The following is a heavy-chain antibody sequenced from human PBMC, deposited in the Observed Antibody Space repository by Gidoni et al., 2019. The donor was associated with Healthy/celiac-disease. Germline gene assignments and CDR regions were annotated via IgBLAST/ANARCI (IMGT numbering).Heavy chain of an antibody. V-gene: IGHV4-61*02. D-gene: IGHD4-17*01. J-gene: IGHJ6*02. CDR2: IYTSGST. CDR1: VASTPRGGYY. Sequence: QVPLPASGPGLVKPSQPLSLTCTVPVASTPRGGYYWSWLRQPAGKGLEWIGRIYTSGSTNYNPYLKSRVTISGDTSKNQFALKLSSVTAADTAVYYCASSTVTTYDYYGMDVWGQGTTVTVSS. CDR3: ASSTVTTYDYYGMDV.